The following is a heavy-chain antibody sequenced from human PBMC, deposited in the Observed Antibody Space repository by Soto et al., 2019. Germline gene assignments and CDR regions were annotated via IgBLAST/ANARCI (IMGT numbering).Heavy chain of an antibody. V-gene: IGHV3-23*01. J-gene: IGHJ6*03. Sequence: GGSLRLSCAASGFTLNTYAMAWVRQAPGRGLEWVSSISPDGGDRYHADSVTGRFSISRDNSQNTLYLQMNNLRAEDTAIYYCAGRYYQLLYYYMDVWGRGTTVTVSS. CDR3: AGRYYQLLYYYMDV. CDR2: ISPDGGDR. CDR1: GFTLNTYA. D-gene: IGHD3-9*01.